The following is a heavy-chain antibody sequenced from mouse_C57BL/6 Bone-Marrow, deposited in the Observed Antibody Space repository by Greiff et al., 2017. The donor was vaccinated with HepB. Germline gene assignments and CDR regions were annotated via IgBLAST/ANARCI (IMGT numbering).Heavy chain of an antibody. D-gene: IGHD1-1*01. CDR1: GYSITSGYY. Sequence: EVQRVESGPGLVKPSQSLSLTCSVTGYSITSGYYWNWIRQFPGNKLEWMGYISYDGSNNYNPSLKNRISITRDTSKNQFFLKLNSVTTEDTATYYCARGDYGSKDYWGQGTTLTVSS. V-gene: IGHV3-6*01. J-gene: IGHJ2*01. CDR3: ARGDYGSKDY. CDR2: ISYDGSN.